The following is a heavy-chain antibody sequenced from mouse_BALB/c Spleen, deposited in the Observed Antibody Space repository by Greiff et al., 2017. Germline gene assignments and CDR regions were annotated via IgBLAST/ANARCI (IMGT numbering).Heavy chain of an antibody. D-gene: IGHD2-2*01. CDR1: GDSITSGY. J-gene: IGHJ4*01. Sequence: VQLKESGPSLVKPSQTLSLTCSVTGDSITSGYWNWIRKFPGNKLEYMGYISYSGSTYYNPSLKSRISITRDTSKNQYYLQLNSVTTEDTATYYCARYGGYDYYAMDYWGQGTSVTVSS. V-gene: IGHV3-8*02. CDR2: ISYSGST. CDR3: ARYGGYDYYAMDY.